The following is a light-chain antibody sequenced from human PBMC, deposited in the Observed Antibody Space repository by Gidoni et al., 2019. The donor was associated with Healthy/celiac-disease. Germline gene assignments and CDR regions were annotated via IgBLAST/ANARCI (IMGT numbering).Light chain of an antibody. CDR1: QRISSW. V-gene: IGKV1-5*03. Sequence: IQMTQSPSTLSASVGDRVTITCRASQRISSWVAWYQQKPGKAPKLLIYTASRLESVVPSRFGGSGSGTKFTLTSSRLHADDFATYCCQRYDSYPLTFGGGTKVEIK. CDR3: QRYDSYPLT. CDR2: TAS. J-gene: IGKJ4*01.